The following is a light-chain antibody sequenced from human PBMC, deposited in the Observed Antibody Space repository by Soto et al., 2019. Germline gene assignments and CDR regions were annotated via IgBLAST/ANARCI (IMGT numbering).Light chain of an antibody. CDR3: GSYAGSVTFRV. CDR2: DVT. J-gene: IGLJ3*02. V-gene: IGLV2-23*02. Sequence: QSALTQPASVSGSPGQSITISCTGTRSDVGSYNLVSWYQQHPGKAPKLMIYDVTIRPSGVPDRFSGSKSGNTASLTISGLQAEDEADYYCGSYAGSVTFRVFGGGTKLTVL. CDR1: RSDVGSYNL.